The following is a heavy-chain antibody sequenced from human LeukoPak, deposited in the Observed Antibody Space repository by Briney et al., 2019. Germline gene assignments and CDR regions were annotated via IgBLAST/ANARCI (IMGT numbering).Heavy chain of an antibody. J-gene: IGHJ4*02. Sequence: PGGSLRLSCATTGFIYSGSDRHGVRQASGRGLEWVGRIRTKLRNYATAYAASVKGRFTISRDDSGDTAYLQMNSLKTEDTAVYYCTSYISGHHRGQGTLVTVSS. CDR1: GFIYSGSD. CDR3: TSYISGHH. V-gene: IGHV3-73*01. D-gene: IGHD1-20*01. CDR2: IRTKLRNYAT.